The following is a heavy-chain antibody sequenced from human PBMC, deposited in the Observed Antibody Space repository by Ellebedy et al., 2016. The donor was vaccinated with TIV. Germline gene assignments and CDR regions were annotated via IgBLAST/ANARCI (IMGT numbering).Heavy chain of an antibody. D-gene: IGHD4-17*01. CDR3: ATDGSYGDYRSPAHAFEF. CDR1: GFTFSSYW. J-gene: IGHJ3*01. CDR2: INQDGSEK. Sequence: GGSLRLSCAAPGFTFSSYWMSWVRQAPGKGLGWVANINQDGSEKYYVDSVKGRFTISRDNARNSLYLQMNSLGADDTAVYYCATDGSYGDYRSPAHAFEFWGQGTMATVSS. V-gene: IGHV3-7*01.